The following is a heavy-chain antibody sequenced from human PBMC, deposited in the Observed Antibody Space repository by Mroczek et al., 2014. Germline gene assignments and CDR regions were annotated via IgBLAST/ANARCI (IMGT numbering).Heavy chain of an antibody. CDR3: AKEPNYGDYVEYFQH. J-gene: IGHJ1*01. CDR1: GFTFSSYG. Sequence: QVQLVQSGGGVVQPGRSLRLSCAASGFTFSSYGMHWVRQAPGKGLEWVAVISYDGSNKYYADSVKGRFTISRDNSKNTLYLQMNSLRAEDTAVYYCAKEPNYGDYVEYFQHWGQGTWSTVS. D-gene: IGHD4-17*01. CDR2: ISYDGSNK. V-gene: IGHV3-30*18.